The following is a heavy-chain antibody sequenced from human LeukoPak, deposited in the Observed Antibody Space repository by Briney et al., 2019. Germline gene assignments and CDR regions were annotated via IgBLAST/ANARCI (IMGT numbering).Heavy chain of an antibody. J-gene: IGHJ6*03. CDR3: ARGGIPTGPYYYFYYMDV. CDR1: GFTFSRHV. V-gene: IGHV3-30*01. Sequence: GGPLRLSCAASGFTFSRHVMHWVRQAPGKGLEWVATISYDGNNKFYADSVKGRSTISRDNSRNTLYLQVNSLKGEDAAVYSCARGGIPTGPYYYFYYMDVWGKGTAVTVSS. D-gene: IGHD3-10*01. CDR2: ISYDGNNK.